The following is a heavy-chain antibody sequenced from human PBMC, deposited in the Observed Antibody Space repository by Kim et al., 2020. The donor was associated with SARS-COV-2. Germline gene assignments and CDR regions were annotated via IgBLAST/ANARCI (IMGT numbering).Heavy chain of an antibody. V-gene: IGHV4-34*01. Sequence: SETLSLTCAVYGGSFSGYYWSWIRQPPGKGLEWIGEINHSGSTNYNPSLKSRVTISVDTSKNQFSLKLSSVTAADTAVYYCARGGYDSSDRVDYWGQGTLVTVSS. J-gene: IGHJ4*02. CDR2: INHSGST. D-gene: IGHD3-22*01. CDR3: ARGGYDSSDRVDY. CDR1: GGSFSGYY.